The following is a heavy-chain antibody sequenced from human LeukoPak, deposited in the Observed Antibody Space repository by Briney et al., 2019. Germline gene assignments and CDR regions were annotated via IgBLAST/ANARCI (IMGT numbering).Heavy chain of an antibody. CDR2: ISAGGSST. D-gene: IGHD3-22*01. CDR1: GFTFSTYE. V-gene: IGHV3-48*03. J-gene: IGHJ4*02. CDR3: ARSYYDSRGYIYYFDY. Sequence: SGGSLRLSCTASGFTFSTYEMNWVRQAPGKGLEWVSYISAGGSSTYYADSVKGRLTISRDNSKNTLSLQMNSLRVEDTAVYYCARSYYDSRGYIYYFDYWGQGTLVTVSS.